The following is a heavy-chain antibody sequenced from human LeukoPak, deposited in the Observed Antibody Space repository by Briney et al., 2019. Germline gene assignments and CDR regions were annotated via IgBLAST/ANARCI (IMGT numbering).Heavy chain of an antibody. Sequence: GASVKVSCKASGYTFTSYDINWVRQATGQGLEWMGWMNPNSGNTGYAQKFQGRVTMTRNTSISTAYMELSSLRAEDTAVYYCARDPGEGRVPAANYWGQGTLVTVSS. CDR1: GYTFTSYD. D-gene: IGHD2-2*01. CDR3: ARDPGEGRVPAANY. CDR2: MNPNSGNT. V-gene: IGHV1-8*01. J-gene: IGHJ4*02.